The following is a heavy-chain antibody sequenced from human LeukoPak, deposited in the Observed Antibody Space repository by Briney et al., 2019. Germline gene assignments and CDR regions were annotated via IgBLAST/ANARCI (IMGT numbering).Heavy chain of an antibody. V-gene: IGHV1-69*13. CDR2: IIPIFGTA. CDR1: GGTFSSYA. D-gene: IGHD6-19*01. Sequence: SVKVSCKASGGTFSSYAISWVRQAPGQGLEWMGGIIPIFGTANYAQKFQGRVTITADESTSTAYMELSSLRSEDTAVYYCARGPPVSYSSGWYYFDYWGQGTLVTVSP. J-gene: IGHJ4*02. CDR3: ARGPPVSYSSGWYYFDY.